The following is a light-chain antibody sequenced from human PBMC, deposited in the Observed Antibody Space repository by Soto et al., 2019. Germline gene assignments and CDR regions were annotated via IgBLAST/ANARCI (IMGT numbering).Light chain of an antibody. V-gene: IGKV3-20*01. Sequence: EIVLTQSPGTLSLSPGERATLSCRASQSVTSSYLAWYQQKPGQAPRLLIYGASSRATGIPDRFSGSGSGTDFPLTISRLEPQDFAMYYCHQYGSSPLTFGGGTKVEIK. CDR2: GAS. J-gene: IGKJ4*01. CDR1: QSVTSSY. CDR3: HQYGSSPLT.